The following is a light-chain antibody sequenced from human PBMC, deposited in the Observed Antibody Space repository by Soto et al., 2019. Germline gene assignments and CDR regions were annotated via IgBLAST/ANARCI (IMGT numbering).Light chain of an antibody. V-gene: IGKV3-15*01. CDR3: QEYNTWPWT. CDR2: SAS. CDR1: QSLRSN. J-gene: IGKJ1*01. Sequence: ETVMTQSPVTLCMTPGETVTLSCRASQSLRSNLAWYQQKPGQTPRLLIYSASIRAAATPARFTGSGSGTEFILTITSLQSEDSAVYYCQEYNTWPWTFGQGAEV.